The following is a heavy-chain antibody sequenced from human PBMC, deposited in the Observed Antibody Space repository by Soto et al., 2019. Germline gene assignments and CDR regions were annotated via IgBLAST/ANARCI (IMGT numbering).Heavy chain of an antibody. CDR3: AKTGTDGSWFDP. Sequence: GSGPTGEPTQTLRLTCTFSGFSLSSSGMRVSWIRQPPGKALEWLARIDWDDDKYYSTSLRTRLTISKDTSKNQVVLTMTNMDPVDTATYYCAKTGTDGSWFDPWGQGTLVTVSS. CDR2: IDWDDDK. D-gene: IGHD1-1*01. J-gene: IGHJ5*02. V-gene: IGHV2-70*11. CDR1: GFSLSSSGMR.